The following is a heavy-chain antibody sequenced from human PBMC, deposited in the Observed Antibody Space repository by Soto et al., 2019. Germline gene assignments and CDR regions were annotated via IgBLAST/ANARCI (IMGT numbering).Heavy chain of an antibody. J-gene: IGHJ4*02. CDR2: IYYSGSA. D-gene: IGHD5-18*01. V-gene: IGHV4-59*01. Sequence: SETLSLTCTVSGGSISSYYWNWIRQPPGKGLEWIGYIYYSGSANYNPSLKSRVTISVDTSKNQFSLKLSSVTAADTAVYYCARGYSPYYFDYWGQGTLVTVSS. CDR3: ARGYSPYYFDY. CDR1: GGSISSYY.